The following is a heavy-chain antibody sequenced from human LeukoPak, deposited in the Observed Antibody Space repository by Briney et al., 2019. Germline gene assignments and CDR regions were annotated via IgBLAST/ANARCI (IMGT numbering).Heavy chain of an antibody. CDR1: VGSISSYY. CDR2: IYTSGST. Sequence: SETLSLTCTGSVGSISSYYWSWIRQPAGKGLEWIGLIYTSGSTNYNPSLKSRVTMSVDTSKNQFSLKLSSVTAADTAVYYCARDRPDRYSSGWFDYWGQGTLVTVSS. J-gene: IGHJ5*01. CDR3: ARDRPDRYSSGWFDY. V-gene: IGHV4-4*07. D-gene: IGHD6-19*01.